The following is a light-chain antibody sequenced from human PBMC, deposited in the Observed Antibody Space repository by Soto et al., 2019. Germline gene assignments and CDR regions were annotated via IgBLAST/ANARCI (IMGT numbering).Light chain of an antibody. J-gene: IGKJ1*01. Sequence: EIVMTQSPLSLPVTPGEPASISCRSSQSLLHSNGYNFLDWYLQKPGQSPQLLIYLGSNRASGVPDRFSGSGSGRDFTLKISRVEAEDVGVYYCMQALQTPRTFGQGTKVEIK. CDR3: MQALQTPRT. CDR2: LGS. V-gene: IGKV2-28*01. CDR1: QSLLHSNGYNF.